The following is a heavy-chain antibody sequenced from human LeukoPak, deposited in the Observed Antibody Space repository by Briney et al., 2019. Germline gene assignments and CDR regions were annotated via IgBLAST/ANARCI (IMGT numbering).Heavy chain of an antibody. Sequence: GGSLQISCKGSGYHFTTYWIGWGRQMPGKGLEWMGIIFPGDSDTIYNPSFQGQVTISADKSISTASLHWSSLKALDSAMYYCATSESQTKFDYWGQGTLVTVSS. V-gene: IGHV5-51*01. CDR3: ATSESQTKFDY. D-gene: IGHD1/OR15-1a*01. CDR2: IFPGDSDT. J-gene: IGHJ4*02. CDR1: GYHFTTYW.